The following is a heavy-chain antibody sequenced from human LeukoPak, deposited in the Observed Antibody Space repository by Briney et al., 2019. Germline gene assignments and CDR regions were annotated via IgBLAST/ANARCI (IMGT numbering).Heavy chain of an antibody. V-gene: IGHV4-4*08. D-gene: IGHD6-13*01. Sequence: SETLSLTCTVSGGSISSYYWSWIRQPPGKGLEWIGRMYTSGSTNYNPSLKSRVTISVDTSKNQFSLKLSSVTAADTALYYCARASSYSSSWYGGDYFDYWGQGTLVTVSS. J-gene: IGHJ4*02. CDR2: MYTSGST. CDR3: ARASSYSSSWYGGDYFDY. CDR1: GGSISSYY.